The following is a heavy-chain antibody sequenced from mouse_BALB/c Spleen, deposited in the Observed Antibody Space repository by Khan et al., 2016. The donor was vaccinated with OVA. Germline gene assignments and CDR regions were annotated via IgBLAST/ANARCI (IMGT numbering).Heavy chain of an antibody. V-gene: IGHV1-77*01. CDR1: GYTFTDYY. Sequence: QVQLKQSGAELARPGASVKLSCKASGYTFTDYYINWVKLRTGQGLEWIGEISTGSGDTYYTERFKGKATLTADKSSRTAYMQLSSLTSDASAVYFCARRNYFGYTFAYWGQGTLVTVSA. D-gene: IGHD1-2*01. CDR2: ISTGSGDT. CDR3: ARRNYFGYTFAY. J-gene: IGHJ3*01.